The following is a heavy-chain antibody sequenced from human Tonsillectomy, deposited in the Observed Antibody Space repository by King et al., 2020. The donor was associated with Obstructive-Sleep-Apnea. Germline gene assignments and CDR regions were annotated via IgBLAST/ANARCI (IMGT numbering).Heavy chain of an antibody. D-gene: IGHD5-12*01. CDR2: MNPNSGDT. Sequence: QLVQSGAEVKKPGASVKVSCKTSGYTFTSFEITWVRQATGQGLEWMGWMNPNSGDTGYAQKFQGRFTMTRDTSISTAYMELSSLRSEDMAVYYCARSGEVATFQYWGQGTLVTVSS. CDR1: GYTFTSFE. V-gene: IGHV1-8*01. CDR3: ARSGEVATFQY. J-gene: IGHJ4*02.